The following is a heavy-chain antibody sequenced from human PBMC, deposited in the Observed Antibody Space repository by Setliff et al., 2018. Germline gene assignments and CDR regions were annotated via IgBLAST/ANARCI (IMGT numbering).Heavy chain of an antibody. CDR2: IYHTEST. D-gene: IGHD3-3*01. CDR3: ARDDTYDFWGGHGHLDS. CDR1: SGSISYNNW. Sequence: SETLSLTCAVSSGSISYNNWWTWVRQPPGKGLEWIGEIYHTESTNYNPSLKSRVTISLDKSKNQFSLELSSVSAADTAVYYCARDDTYDFWGGHGHLDSWGQGILVTVSS. J-gene: IGHJ4*02. V-gene: IGHV4-4*02.